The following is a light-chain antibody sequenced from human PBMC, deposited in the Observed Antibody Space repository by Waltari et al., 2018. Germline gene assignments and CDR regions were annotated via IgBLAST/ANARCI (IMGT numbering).Light chain of an antibody. CDR2: DDS. Sequence: SYVLTQPPSVSVAPGQTARITCGGDRIGSKSVHWYQQKPGQAPVLVVFDDSDRPSGISERFSGSISGNTATLTISRVDAGDEADYYCQVWDSGSDHYVFGTVTKVTVL. J-gene: IGLJ1*01. CDR1: RIGSKS. V-gene: IGLV3-21*02. CDR3: QVWDSGSDHYV.